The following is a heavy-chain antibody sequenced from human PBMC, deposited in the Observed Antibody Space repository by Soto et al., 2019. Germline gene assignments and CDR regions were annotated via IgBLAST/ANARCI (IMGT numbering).Heavy chain of an antibody. CDR3: ARDVYGFFDY. J-gene: IGHJ4*02. V-gene: IGHV4-31*03. CDR1: GGSISSGGYY. D-gene: IGHD3-10*01. Sequence: QVQLQESGPGLVKPSQTLSLTCTVSGGSISSGGYYWSWIRQHPGKGLEWIGYIDYSGSTYYNPSIKSRVTISVDTAKNQFSMKLSSVTAADTAVYYCARDVYGFFDYWGQGTLVTFSS. CDR2: IDYSGST.